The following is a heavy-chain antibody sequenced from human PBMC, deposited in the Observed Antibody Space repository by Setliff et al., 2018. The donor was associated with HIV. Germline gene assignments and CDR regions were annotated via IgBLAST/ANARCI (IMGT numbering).Heavy chain of an antibody. J-gene: IGHJ5*02. CDR2: ISSSGTYI. CDR3: ASSTYYYGSGSPINWFDP. CDR1: GFTFSSYA. D-gene: IGHD3-10*01. V-gene: IGHV3-21*01. Sequence: AGGSLRLSCAASGFTFSSYAMGWVRQAPGKGLEWVSYISSSGTYIYYAESVKGRFTISRDNAKNSLYLQMNSLRAEDTAVYYCASSTYYYGSGSPINWFDPWGQGTLVTVSS.